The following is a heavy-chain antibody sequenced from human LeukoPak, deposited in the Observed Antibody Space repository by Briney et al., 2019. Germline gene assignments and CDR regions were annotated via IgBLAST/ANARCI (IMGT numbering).Heavy chain of an antibody. V-gene: IGHV3-21*01. CDR2: ISSSSSYI. J-gene: IGHJ6*03. CDR1: GFTFSSYS. CDR3: ARELGYSSGWYNYYYYMDV. Sequence: GGSLRLSCAASGFTFSSYSMDWVRQAPGKGLEWVSSISSSSSYIYYADSVKGRFTISRDNAKNSLYLQMNSLRAEDTAVYYCARELGYSSGWYNYYYYMDVWGKGTTVTVSS. D-gene: IGHD6-19*01.